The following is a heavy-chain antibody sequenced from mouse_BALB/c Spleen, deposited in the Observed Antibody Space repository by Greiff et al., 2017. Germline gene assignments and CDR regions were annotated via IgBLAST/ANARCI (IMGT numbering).Heavy chain of an antibody. CDR2: IWGGGST. V-gene: IGHV2-6-4*01. CDR3: ARNEAPYYGSSYGFAY. Sequence: VQLVESGPGLVAPSQSLSITCTVSGFSLSRYSVHWVRQPPGKGLEWLGMIWGGGSTDYNSALKSRLSISKDNSKSQVFLKMNSLQTDDTAMYYCARNEAPYYGSSYGFAYWGQGTLVTVSA. J-gene: IGHJ3*01. CDR1: GFSLSRYS. D-gene: IGHD1-1*01.